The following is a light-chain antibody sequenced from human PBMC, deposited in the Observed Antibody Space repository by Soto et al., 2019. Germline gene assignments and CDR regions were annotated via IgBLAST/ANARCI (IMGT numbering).Light chain of an antibody. V-gene: IGKV3-20*01. Sequence: EIVLTQSPGTLSLSPGERATLSFTASQSVTSSCLAWYQRRPGRAPRLLIHTTSIRATDIPDRFSGSGSGTDFTLTISRLESEDSGVYYCQQCGGSPLFSFGPGTRVDI. J-gene: IGKJ3*01. CDR2: TTS. CDR1: QSVTSSC. CDR3: QQCGGSPLFS.